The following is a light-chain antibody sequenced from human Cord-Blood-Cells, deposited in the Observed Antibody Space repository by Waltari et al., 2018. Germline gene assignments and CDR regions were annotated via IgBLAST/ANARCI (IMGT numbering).Light chain of an antibody. Sequence: EIVLTQSPATLSLSPGERATLSCRASQSFSSYLAWYQQKPGQAPRLLIYDASNRATGIPARFSGSGSGTDFTLTISSLEPEDFAVYYCQQGFTFGPGTKVDIK. J-gene: IGKJ3*01. CDR3: QQGFT. CDR2: DAS. V-gene: IGKV3-11*01. CDR1: QSFSSY.